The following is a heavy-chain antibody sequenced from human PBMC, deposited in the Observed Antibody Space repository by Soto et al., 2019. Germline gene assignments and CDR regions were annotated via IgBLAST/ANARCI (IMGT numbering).Heavy chain of an antibody. J-gene: IGHJ5*02. D-gene: IGHD4-17*01. CDR2: IYHSGST. CDR1: GYSISSGYY. V-gene: IGHV4-38-2*01. Sequence: SETLSLTCAVSGYSISSGYYWGWIRQPPGKGLDWIGSIYHSGSTFYNPSLKSRVTISVDTSKNQFSLKLTSVTAADTAVYYCARATNPTTVSTPWFVPWGQGTLVTVSS. CDR3: ARATNPTTVSTPWFVP.